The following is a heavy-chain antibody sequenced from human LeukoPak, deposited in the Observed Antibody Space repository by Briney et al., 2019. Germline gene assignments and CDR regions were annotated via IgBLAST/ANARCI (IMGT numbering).Heavy chain of an antibody. CDR1: GFTFSDFS. J-gene: IGHJ3*02. Sequence: GGTLRLCCAASGFTFSDFSMTWVRQAPGKGLEWVSSIDHAGTNAGTYYADSVKGRFTISRDNSKNTLCLQLNSLRADDTAVYYCAKNWGPLDMRGQGTMVTVSS. D-gene: IGHD3-16*01. V-gene: IGHV3-23*03. CDR3: AKNWGPLDM. CDR2: IDHAGTNAGT.